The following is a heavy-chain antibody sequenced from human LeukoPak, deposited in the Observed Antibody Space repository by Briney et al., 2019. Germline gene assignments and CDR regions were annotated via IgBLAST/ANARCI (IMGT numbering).Heavy chain of an antibody. CDR3: ARASAGAVAGSVFDY. J-gene: IGHJ4*02. D-gene: IGHD6-19*01. CDR1: GFTFSSYS. V-gene: IGHV3-21*01. Sequence: GGSLRLSCAASGFTFSSYSMNWVRQAPGKGLEWVSSISSSSSFIYYADSVKGRFTISRDNAENSLYLQMNSLRAEDTAVYYCARASAGAVAGSVFDYWGQGILVTVSS. CDR2: ISSSSSFI.